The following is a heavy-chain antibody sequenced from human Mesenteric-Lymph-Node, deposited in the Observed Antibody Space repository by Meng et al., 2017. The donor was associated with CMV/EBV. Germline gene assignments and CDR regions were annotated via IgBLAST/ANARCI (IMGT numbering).Heavy chain of an antibody. CDR2: ISSSSTI. CDR3: ARTLGIGDWFDP. D-gene: IGHD7-27*01. CDR1: GFTFSDYY. Sequence: GESLKISCAASGFTFSDYYMNWVRQAPGKGLEWVSSISSSSTIYYADSVKGRFTISRDNAKNSLYLQMNSLRAEDTAVYYCARTLGIGDWFDPWGQGKLVTVSS. J-gene: IGHJ5*02. V-gene: IGHV3-69-1*02.